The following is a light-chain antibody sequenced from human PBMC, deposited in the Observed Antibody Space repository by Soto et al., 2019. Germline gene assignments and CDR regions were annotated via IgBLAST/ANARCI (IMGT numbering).Light chain of an antibody. J-gene: IGLJ1*01. CDR2: DVT. V-gene: IGLV2-11*01. Sequence: QSAPTQPPSVSGSPGQSVTISCTGTSSDVGHYSYVSWYQQHPGKGPKLVIYDVTKRPSGVPDRFSGSKSGNTASLTISGLQAEDEADYYCCSYAGSSPLYVFGTGTKLTVL. CDR3: CSYAGSSPLYV. CDR1: SSDVGHYSY.